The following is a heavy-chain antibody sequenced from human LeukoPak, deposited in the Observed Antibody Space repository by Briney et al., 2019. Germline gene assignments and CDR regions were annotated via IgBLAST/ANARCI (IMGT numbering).Heavy chain of an antibody. CDR1: GGSFSGYY. V-gene: IGHV4-34*01. CDR2: INHSGST. D-gene: IGHD6-19*01. J-gene: IGHJ4*02. Sequence: SETLSLTCAVSGGSFSGYYWSWIRQPPGKGLEWIGEINHSGSTNYNPSLKSRVTISVDTSKNQFSLKLSSVTAADTAVYYCATKGIAVAGLNYWGQGTLVTVSS. CDR3: ATKGIAVAGLNY.